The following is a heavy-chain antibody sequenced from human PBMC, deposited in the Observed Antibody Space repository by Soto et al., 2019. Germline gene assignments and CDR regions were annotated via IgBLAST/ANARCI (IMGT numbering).Heavy chain of an antibody. CDR3: AKWLRGESYCCDY. CDR2: LIYSNGLT. D-gene: IGHD2-21*01. CDR1: GFTFSSYS. Sequence: GGSLRLSCAASGFTFSSYSISWVRQAPWKGLECIALIYSNGLTFYADSVTGRFSISRDNYQNTGSLQMNSLSVDDTATYYCAKWLRGESYCCDYWGQGALVTVSS. V-gene: IGHV3-23*05. J-gene: IGHJ4*02.